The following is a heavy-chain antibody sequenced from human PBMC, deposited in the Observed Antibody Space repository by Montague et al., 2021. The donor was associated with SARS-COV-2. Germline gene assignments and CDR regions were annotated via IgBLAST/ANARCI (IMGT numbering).Heavy chain of an antibody. D-gene: IGHD1-1*01. V-gene: IGHV4-61*02. Sequence: SGRTNYSPSLKSRVTISVDTSKNQFSLKLSSVTAADTAVYYCARDGYMAHHNYWYFDLWGRGTLGTGSS. J-gene: IGHJ2*01. CDR3: ARDGYMAHHNYWYFDL. CDR2: SGRT.